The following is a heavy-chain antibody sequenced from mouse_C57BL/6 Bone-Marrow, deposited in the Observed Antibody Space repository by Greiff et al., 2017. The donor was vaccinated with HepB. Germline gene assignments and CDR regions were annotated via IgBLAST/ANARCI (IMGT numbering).Heavy chain of an antibody. CDR2: IWRGGST. Sequence: QVQLQQSGPGLVQPSQSLSITCTASGFSLTSYGVHWVRQSPGKGLEWLGVIWRGGSTDYNAAFMSRLSITKDNSTSQVFFKMNRLQADDTAIYYCAKYDYDGYWYFDVWGTGTTVTVSS. J-gene: IGHJ1*03. CDR3: AKYDYDGYWYFDV. CDR1: GFSLTSYG. D-gene: IGHD2-4*01. V-gene: IGHV2-5*01.